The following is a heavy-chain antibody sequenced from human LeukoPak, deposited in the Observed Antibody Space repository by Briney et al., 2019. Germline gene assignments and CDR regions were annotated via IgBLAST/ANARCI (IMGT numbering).Heavy chain of an antibody. V-gene: IGHV3-48*04. CDR2: VGISSGNT. J-gene: IGHJ4*02. CDR1: GFTFNRNA. D-gene: IGHD5-12*01. CDR3: ARDHRYAFDN. Sequence: GGSLRLSCAASGFTFNRNAISWVRQAPGKGLEWISYVGISSGNTKYADSVKGRFTISGDSAKNSVFLQMNSLRVEDTDVYYCARDHRYAFDNWGQGTLVTVSS.